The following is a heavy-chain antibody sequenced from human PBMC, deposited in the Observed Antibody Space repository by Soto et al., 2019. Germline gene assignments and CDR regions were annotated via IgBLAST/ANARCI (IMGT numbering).Heavy chain of an antibody. CDR2: ISSSSSYI. Sequence: LRLSCAASGLTFSSYSMNWVRQAPGKGLEWVSFISSSSSYIYYADSVKGRFTISRDNAKNSLYLQMNSLRAEDTAVYYCARDNSAAADDYWGQGTLVTVSS. CDR1: GLTFSSYS. D-gene: IGHD6-13*01. J-gene: IGHJ4*02. CDR3: ARDNSAAADDY. V-gene: IGHV3-21*01.